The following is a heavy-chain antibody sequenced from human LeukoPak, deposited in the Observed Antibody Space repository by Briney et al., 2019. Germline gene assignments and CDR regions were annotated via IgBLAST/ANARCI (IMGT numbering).Heavy chain of an antibody. Sequence: PGGSLRLSCAASGFTFSSYSMNWVRQAPGKGLEWVSSISSSSSYIYYADSVKGRFTISRDNAKNSLYLQMNSLRAEDTAVYYCARGGKYGDYAFDIWGQGTMVTVSS. J-gene: IGHJ3*02. CDR1: GFTFSSYS. D-gene: IGHD4-17*01. CDR3: ARGGKYGDYAFDI. CDR2: ISSSSSYI. V-gene: IGHV3-21*01.